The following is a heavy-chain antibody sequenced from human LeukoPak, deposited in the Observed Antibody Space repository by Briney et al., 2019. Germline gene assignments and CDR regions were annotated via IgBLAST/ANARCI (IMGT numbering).Heavy chain of an antibody. V-gene: IGHV1-8*03. Sequence: ASVKVSCKASGGTFSSYAINWVRQATGQGLEWMGWMNPNSGNTGYAQKFQGRVTITRNTSISTAYMELSSLRSEDTAVYYCARWSAQGYYYYMDVWGKGTTVTVSS. CDR3: ARWSAQGYYYYMDV. D-gene: IGHD3-3*01. CDR2: MNPNSGNT. J-gene: IGHJ6*03. CDR1: GGTFSSYA.